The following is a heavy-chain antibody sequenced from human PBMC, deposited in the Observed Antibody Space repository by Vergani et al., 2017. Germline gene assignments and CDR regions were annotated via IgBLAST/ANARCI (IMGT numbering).Heavy chain of an antibody. J-gene: IGHJ6*02. Sequence: QVQLQESGPGLVRPSQTLSLTCTVSGGSISSGSYYWSWFRQPAGKGLEWIGRFYTGGGTSYNPSLKSRVTISVDTSKNQFSLQLSSVTDADTAVYYCARDRLYGTTWPFRLLDMDVWGQGTTVTVSS. CDR2: FYTGGGT. V-gene: IGHV4-61*02. CDR3: ARDRLYGTTWPFRLLDMDV. CDR1: GGSISSGSYY. D-gene: IGHD1-14*01.